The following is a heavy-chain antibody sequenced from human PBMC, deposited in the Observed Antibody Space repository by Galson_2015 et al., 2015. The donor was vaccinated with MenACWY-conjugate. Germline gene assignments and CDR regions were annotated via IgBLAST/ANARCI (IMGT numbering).Heavy chain of an antibody. CDR2: IRSSSSSI. V-gene: IGHV3-48*01. CDR1: GFTFSTYS. CDR3: ARDDSSIWYWYYFDY. Sequence: SLRLSCAASGFTFSTYSMNWVRQAPGKGLEWVSSIRSSSSSIYYADSVKGRFTISRDNAKDSLYLQMNSLRAEDTAVYYCARDDSSIWYWYYFDYWGQGTLVTVSS. D-gene: IGHD6-13*01. J-gene: IGHJ4*02.